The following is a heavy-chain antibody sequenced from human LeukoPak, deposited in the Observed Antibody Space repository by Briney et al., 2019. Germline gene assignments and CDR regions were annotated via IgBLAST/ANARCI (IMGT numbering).Heavy chain of an antibody. CDR3: AKDRYGDGFAHLDY. J-gene: IGHJ4*02. CDR1: GFTFTTYA. D-gene: IGHD5-24*01. V-gene: IGHV1-2*02. CDR2: ITPGGGT. Sequence: ASVKVSCRASGFTFTTYAIHWVRQAPGQGLEWMGWITPGGGTNYPQKFQGRVAITWDTSITTAYMDLSRLTSDDTAVYYCAKDRYGDGFAHLDYWGQGALVTVSS.